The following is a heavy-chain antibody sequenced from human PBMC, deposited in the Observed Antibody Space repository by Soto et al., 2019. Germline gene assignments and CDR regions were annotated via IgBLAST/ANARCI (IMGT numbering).Heavy chain of an antibody. CDR3: ARGGYCSGGSCYGYFDY. CDR2: IIPIFGTA. J-gene: IGHJ4*02. D-gene: IGHD2-15*01. CDR1: GGTFSSYA. V-gene: IGHV1-69*13. Sequence: SVKVSCKASGGTFSSYAISWVRQAPGQGLEWMGGIIPIFGTANYAQKFQGRVTITADESTSTAYMELSSLRSEDTAVYYCARGGYCSGGSCYGYFDYWGQGTLVTV.